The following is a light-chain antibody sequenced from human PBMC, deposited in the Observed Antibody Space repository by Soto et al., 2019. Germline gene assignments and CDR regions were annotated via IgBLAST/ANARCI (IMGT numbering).Light chain of an antibody. CDR2: SAS. CDR3: QQLSRYPLT. J-gene: IGKJ4*01. V-gene: IGKV1-9*01. Sequence: DIQLTQSPSVLSASVGDTVTITCRASQALSNYLAWYQQKPGKAPDLLIYSASTLQSGVPSRFSGSGSETEFSLTIRALQPEDFATYYCQQLSRYPLTFGGGGKVDNK. CDR1: QALSNY.